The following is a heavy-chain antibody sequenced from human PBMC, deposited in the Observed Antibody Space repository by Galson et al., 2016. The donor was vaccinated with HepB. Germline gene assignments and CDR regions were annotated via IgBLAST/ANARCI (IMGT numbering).Heavy chain of an antibody. CDR1: GFTFSSYA. CDR2: ISYDGSNK. Sequence: SLRLSCAASGFTFSSYAMHWVRQAPGKGLEWVAVISYDGSNKYYADSVKGRFTISRDNSKNTLFLQMNSLRAEDTAVYYCARDKSGGYYGSGTSLRNYYAMDVWGQGTTVTVSS. D-gene: IGHD3-10*01. J-gene: IGHJ6*02. CDR3: ARDKSGGYYGSGTSLRNYYAMDV. V-gene: IGHV3-30*04.